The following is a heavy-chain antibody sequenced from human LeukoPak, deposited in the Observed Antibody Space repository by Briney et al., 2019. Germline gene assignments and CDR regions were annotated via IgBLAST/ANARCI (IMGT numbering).Heavy chain of an antibody. Sequence: GGSLRPSCAGSGFTVSSNYMSWVRQAPGKGLEWVSVIYSGGSTYYADSVKGRFTISRDNSKNTVYLQMNSLRVEDTAVYYCASKAYYDSDGYYSDGFDIWGQGTMVTVSS. CDR2: IYSGGST. J-gene: IGHJ3*02. V-gene: IGHV3-66*01. CDR3: ASKAYYDSDGYYSDGFDI. CDR1: GFTVSSNY. D-gene: IGHD3-22*01.